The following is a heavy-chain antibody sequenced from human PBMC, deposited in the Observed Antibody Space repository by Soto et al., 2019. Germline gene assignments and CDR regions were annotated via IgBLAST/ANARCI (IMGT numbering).Heavy chain of an antibody. V-gene: IGHV3-30*03. CDR2: ISYDGSNK. CDR3: ATLDPTVVIGPYGMDV. J-gene: IGHJ6*02. CDR1: GFTFSSYG. Sequence: SLRLSCAASGFTFSSYGMHWVRQAPGKGLEWVAVISYDGSNKYYADSVKGRFTISRDNSKNTLYLQMNSLRAEDTAVYYCATLDPTVVIGPYGMDVWGQGTTVTVSS. D-gene: IGHD2-15*01.